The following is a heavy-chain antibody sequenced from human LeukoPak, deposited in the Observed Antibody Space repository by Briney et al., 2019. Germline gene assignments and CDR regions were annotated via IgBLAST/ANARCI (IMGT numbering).Heavy chain of an antibody. CDR3: ARGDLWSGYSFDY. CDR2: ISYDGSNK. CDR1: GFTFSSYA. D-gene: IGHD3-3*01. V-gene: IGHV3-30-3*01. J-gene: IGHJ4*02. Sequence: PGRSLRLSCAASGFTFSSYAMHWVRQAPGKGLEWVAVISYDGSNKYYADSVKGRFTISRDNSKNTLYLQMNSLRAEDTAVYYCARGDLWSGYSFDYWGQGTLVTVSS.